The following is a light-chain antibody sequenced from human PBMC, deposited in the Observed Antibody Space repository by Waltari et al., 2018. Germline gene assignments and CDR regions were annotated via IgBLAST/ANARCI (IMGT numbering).Light chain of an antibody. J-gene: IGLJ2*01. CDR3: AAWDDTLSGVV. V-gene: IGLV1-47*01. Sequence: QSVLTQSPSASAAPGQRVTISCSGCSSNIGSTHVYWYQHVPGTAPKLLIYRTNRRPSGVPDRFSGSKSGTSASLAVSGLRSEDEADYYCAAWDDTLSGVVFGGGTKLTVL. CDR1: SSNIGSTH. CDR2: RTN.